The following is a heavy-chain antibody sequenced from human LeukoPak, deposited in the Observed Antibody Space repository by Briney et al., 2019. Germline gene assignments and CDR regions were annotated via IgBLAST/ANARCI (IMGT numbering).Heavy chain of an antibody. J-gene: IGHJ5*02. CDR2: IYYSEST. V-gene: IGHV4-39*01. CDR3: ARHEYSGSYYGLSWFDP. CDR1: GGSISSSGYY. Sequence: SETLSLTCTVSGGSISSSGYYWGWIRHPPGKGLEWIASIYYSESTYYNPSLKSRVTISVDTSKNQISLKLSSLTAADTAVYYCARHEYSGSYYGLSWFDPWGQGTLVTVSS. D-gene: IGHD1-26*01.